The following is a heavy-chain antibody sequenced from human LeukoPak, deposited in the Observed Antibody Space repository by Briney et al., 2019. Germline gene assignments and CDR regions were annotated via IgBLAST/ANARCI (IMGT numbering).Heavy chain of an antibody. CDR2: ISGDGGST. Sequence: GGSLRHSCAASGFTFDDYAMHWVRQAPGKGLEWVSLISGDGGSTYYADSVKGRFTISRDNSKNSLYLQMNSLRTEDTALYYCAKAGGRMEPRVWFDYWGQGTLVTVSS. CDR3: AKAGGRMEPRVWFDY. D-gene: IGHD3-16*01. CDR1: GFTFDDYA. J-gene: IGHJ4*02. V-gene: IGHV3-43*02.